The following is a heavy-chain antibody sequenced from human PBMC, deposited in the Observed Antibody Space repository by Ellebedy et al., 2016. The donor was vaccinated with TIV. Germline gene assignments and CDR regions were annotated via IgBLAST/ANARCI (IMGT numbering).Heavy chain of an antibody. CDR3: NTGWAFDD. J-gene: IGHJ3*01. CDR2: IQSRNEGGTA. V-gene: IGHV3-15*05. Sequence: GESLKISXEASGLSVNNAYMTLVRQAPGKGLEWIGRIQSRNEGGTAAYAAPVQGRFIISRDESENRLFLHMNSLRTEDTGVYYCNTGWAFDDWGQGTMVTVSS. CDR1: GLSVNNAY. D-gene: IGHD1-14*01.